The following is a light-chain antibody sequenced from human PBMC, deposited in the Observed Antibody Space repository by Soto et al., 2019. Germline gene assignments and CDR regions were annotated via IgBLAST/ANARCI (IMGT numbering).Light chain of an antibody. J-gene: IGKJ1*01. Sequence: EIVMTQSPATLSVSPGERVTLSCRASQSVGTNLAWYQQKPGQAPRLLIYGASTRATGIPARFSGSGSGRDFTLTISRLEPEDFAVYFCQQFGNSPWTFGQGAKVDIK. CDR1: QSVGTN. V-gene: IGKV3-15*01. CDR3: QQFGNSPWT. CDR2: GAS.